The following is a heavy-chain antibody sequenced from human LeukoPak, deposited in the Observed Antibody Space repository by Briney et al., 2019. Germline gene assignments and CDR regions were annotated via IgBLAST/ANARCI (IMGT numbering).Heavy chain of an antibody. CDR2: IHNTGFP. J-gene: IGHJ5*02. CDR1: DGSIYTYY. V-gene: IGHV4-59*05. CDR3: ARRDVGFDT. Sequence: SETLSLTCTVSDGSIYTYYWSWIRQPPGKGLEWIESIHNTGFPHYNPSLKSRVSISVDTSKNQFSLRLTSVTAADTAVYYCARRDVGFDTWGQGTLVTVSS.